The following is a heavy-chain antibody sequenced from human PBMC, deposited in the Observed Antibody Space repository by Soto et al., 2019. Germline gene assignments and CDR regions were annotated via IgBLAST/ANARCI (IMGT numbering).Heavy chain of an antibody. D-gene: IGHD3-10*01. CDR1: GVSITSGNL. J-gene: IGHJ4*02. CDR2: IFHDGTA. V-gene: IGHV4-4*02. Sequence: SDTLSLTCAVSGVSITSGNLWTWVRQSPQRGLEYIGEIFHDGTANYYPSFERRVAMSVDTSRNQFSLKLTSVTAADTAVYFCARLVYDTRLNYMYFDFWGPGTLVTVSS. CDR3: ARLVYDTRLNYMYFDF.